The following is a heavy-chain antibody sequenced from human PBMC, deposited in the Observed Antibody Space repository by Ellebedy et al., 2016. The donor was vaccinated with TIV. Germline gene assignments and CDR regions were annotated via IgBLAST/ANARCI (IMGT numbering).Heavy chain of an antibody. CDR1: GYSFTLSW. D-gene: IGHD7-27*01. CDR2: IHPSDPSGSYT. V-gene: IGHV5-10-1*01. CDR3: ARHELGSNAAFDY. Sequence: GESLKISXTGYGYSFTLSWISWVRQMPAKGLAWMARIHPSDPSGSYTTYSPSFQGHVTISFDNSITTAYLQWSSLEASDTAMYYCARHELGSNAAFDYWGQGTLVTVSS. J-gene: IGHJ4*02.